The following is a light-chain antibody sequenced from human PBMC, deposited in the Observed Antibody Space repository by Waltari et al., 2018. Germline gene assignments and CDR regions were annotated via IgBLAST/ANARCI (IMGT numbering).Light chain of an antibody. J-gene: IGLJ1*01. CDR2: EVT. Sequence: QSALTQPASVSGSPGQSITVSSTGTSSDVGGYNSVSWYQLHPGKAPKLIIYEVTNRPSGISNRFSGSKSGNTASLTISGLQTEDEADYYCSSYTTTSTYVFGSGTKVTVL. CDR3: SSYTTTSTYV. CDR1: SSDVGGYNS. V-gene: IGLV2-14*01.